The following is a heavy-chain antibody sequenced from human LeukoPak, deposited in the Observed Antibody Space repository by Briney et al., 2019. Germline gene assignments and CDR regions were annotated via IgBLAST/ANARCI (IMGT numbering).Heavy chain of an antibody. CDR3: ARDNDSRDPPHFDY. D-gene: IGHD3-16*01. CDR2: IYYSGST. CDR1: GGSISSYY. Sequence: SETLSLTCTVSGGSISSYYWGWIRQPPGKGLEWIGYIYYSGSTNYNPSLKSRVTISVDTSKNQFSLKLSSVTAADTAVYYCARDNDSRDPPHFDYWGQGTLVTVSS. J-gene: IGHJ4*02. V-gene: IGHV4-59*01.